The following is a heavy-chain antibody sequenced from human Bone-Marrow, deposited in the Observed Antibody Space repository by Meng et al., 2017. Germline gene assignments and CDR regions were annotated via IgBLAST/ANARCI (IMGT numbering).Heavy chain of an antibody. V-gene: IGHV1-3*01. J-gene: IGHJ4*02. Sequence: QMQQGQSGAEVKQPGASVRVSCKASGYTFTSYAIHWVRQAPGQRPEWMGWINAGNGNTEDSQKFQGRVTITRDTSASTAYMELSSLTSEDTAVYYCARVYCSSTSCQYYFDYWGQGTLVTVSS. D-gene: IGHD2-2*01. CDR1: GYTFTSYA. CDR2: INAGNGNT. CDR3: ARVYCSSTSCQYYFDY.